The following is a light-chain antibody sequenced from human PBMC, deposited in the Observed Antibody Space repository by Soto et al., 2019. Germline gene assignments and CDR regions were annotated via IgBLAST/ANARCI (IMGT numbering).Light chain of an antibody. J-gene: IGKJ4*01. V-gene: IGKV1-5*01. CDR1: QSISSW. CDR3: QQYNSYSLT. Sequence: DIQMTQSPSTLSASVGDRVTITCRASQSISSWLAWYQQKPGKAPKLLIYDASSLESGVPSRFSGSGSGTEFNLPIRSLQPDDFATYCCQQYNSYSLTFGGGTKLEIK. CDR2: DAS.